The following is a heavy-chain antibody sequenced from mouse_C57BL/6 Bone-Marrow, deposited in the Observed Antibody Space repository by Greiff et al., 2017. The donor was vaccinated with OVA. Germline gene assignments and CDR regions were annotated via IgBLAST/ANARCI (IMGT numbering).Heavy chain of an antibody. CDR3: ARYTYYPDAMDY. CDR2: IYPRSGNT. CDR1: GYTFTSYG. Sequence: VQLVEYGAELARPGASVKLSCKASGYTFTSYGISWVKQRTGQGLEWIGEIYPRSGNTYYNEKFKGKATLTADKSSSTAYMELRSLTSEDSAVYFCARYTYYPDAMDYWGQGTSVTVSS. V-gene: IGHV1-81*01. D-gene: IGHD1-1*02. J-gene: IGHJ4*01.